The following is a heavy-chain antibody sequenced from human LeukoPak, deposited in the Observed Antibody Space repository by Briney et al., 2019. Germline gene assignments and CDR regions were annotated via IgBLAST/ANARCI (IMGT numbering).Heavy chain of an antibody. J-gene: IGHJ5*02. V-gene: IGHV1-69*05. Sequence: SVKVSCKASGGTFSSYAISWVRQAPGQGLEWMGGIIPIFGTANYAQKFQGRVTITTDESTSTAYMELNSLRSEDTAVYYCARDEDYDSSGSGSWGQGTLVTVSS. D-gene: IGHD3-22*01. CDR1: GGTFSSYA. CDR2: IIPIFGTA. CDR3: ARDEDYDSSGSGS.